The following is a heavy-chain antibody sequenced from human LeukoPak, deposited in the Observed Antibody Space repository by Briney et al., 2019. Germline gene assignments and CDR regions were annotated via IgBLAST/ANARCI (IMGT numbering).Heavy chain of an antibody. J-gene: IGHJ3*01. Sequence: TGGSLRLSCAASGFTFSSYEMNWVRQAPGKGLEWIGSIYYSGSTYYNPSLKSRVTISVDTSKNQFSLKLSSVTAADTAVYYCASAVGVGTFDVWGQGTMVTVSS. V-gene: IGHV4-59*05. CDR1: GFTFSSYE. CDR3: ASAVGVGTFDV. CDR2: IYYSGST. D-gene: IGHD6-19*01.